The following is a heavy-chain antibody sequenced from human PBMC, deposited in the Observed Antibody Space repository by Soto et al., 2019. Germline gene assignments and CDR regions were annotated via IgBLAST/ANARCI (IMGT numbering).Heavy chain of an antibody. CDR3: TRDRGGGFYYYGMDV. Sequence: GGSLRLSCTASGFTFGDYAMSWFRQAPGKGLEWVGFIRSKAYGGTTEYAASVKGRFTISRDDSKSIAYLRMNSLKTEDTAVYYCTRDRGGGFYYYGMDVWGQGTTVTVSS. D-gene: IGHD2-15*01. V-gene: IGHV3-49*03. J-gene: IGHJ6*02. CDR2: IRSKAYGGTT. CDR1: GFTFGDYA.